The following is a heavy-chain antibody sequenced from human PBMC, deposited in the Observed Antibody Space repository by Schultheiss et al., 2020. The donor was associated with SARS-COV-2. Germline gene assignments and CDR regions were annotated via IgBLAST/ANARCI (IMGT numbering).Heavy chain of an antibody. V-gene: IGHV4-4*02. CDR2: IYPSGNT. CDR3: ARRPASANWFDP. D-gene: IGHD2-2*01. Sequence: SETLSLTCAVSGGSINNNNWWSWVRQPPGRGLEWIGEIYPSGNTNYNPSLKSRVTISVDKSKNQFSLKLTSVTAADTAVYYCARRPASANWFDPWGQGTLVTVSS. CDR1: GGSINNNNW. J-gene: IGHJ5*02.